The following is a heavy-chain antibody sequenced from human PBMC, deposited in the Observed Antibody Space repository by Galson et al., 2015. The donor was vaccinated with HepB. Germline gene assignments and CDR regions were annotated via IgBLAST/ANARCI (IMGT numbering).Heavy chain of an antibody. Sequence: SLRLSCAASGITITDYWMSWVRQAPGKGLEWVANIKKDVSARYYANSVKGRFTISRDSAKSSFYLQMNSLRAGDTAVYYCSYGSKTWDSDYWGQGTLVTVSS. CDR3: SYGSKTWDSDY. D-gene: IGHD4/OR15-4a*01. CDR2: IKKDVSAR. J-gene: IGHJ4*02. V-gene: IGHV3-7*01. CDR1: GITITDYW.